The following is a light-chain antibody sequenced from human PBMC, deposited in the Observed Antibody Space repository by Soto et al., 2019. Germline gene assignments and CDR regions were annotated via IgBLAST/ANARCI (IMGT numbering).Light chain of an antibody. V-gene: IGKV3-11*01. J-gene: IGKJ3*01. Sequence: VLTQSPATLSLSPGERATLSFMASQSVSSSYLAWYQQKPGQAPRLLIFDASNRATAIPARFSGSGSGTDFTLTISALEPEDLGVYYCQQRNNWPFTFGPGTKVDIK. CDR2: DAS. CDR3: QQRNNWPFT. CDR1: QSVSSSY.